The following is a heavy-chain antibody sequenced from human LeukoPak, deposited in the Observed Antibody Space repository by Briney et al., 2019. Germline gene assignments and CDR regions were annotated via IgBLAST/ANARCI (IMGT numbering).Heavy chain of an antibody. CDR2: ISWDGGSS. CDR1: GFTFDDYA. D-gene: IGHD1-26*01. V-gene: IGHV3-43D*03. Sequence: GGSLRLSCAASGFTFDDYAMHWIRQAPGKGLEWVSLISWDGGSSYYAVSVKGRFTISRDNSKNSLYPQMNSLRAEDTALYYCAKDRADSGSYSYFDYWGQGTLVTVSS. J-gene: IGHJ4*02. CDR3: AKDRADSGSYSYFDY.